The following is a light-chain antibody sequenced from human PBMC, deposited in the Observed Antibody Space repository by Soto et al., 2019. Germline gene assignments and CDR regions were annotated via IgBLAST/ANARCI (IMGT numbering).Light chain of an antibody. CDR3: QQRSNWPIT. J-gene: IGKJ5*01. CDR1: QSVRSN. CDR2: DAS. V-gene: IGKV3-11*01. Sequence: EVVMTQSPATLSVSPGGRATLSCRSSQSVRSNSAWYQQKPGQAPRLLIYDASNRATGIPARFSGSGSGTDFTLTISSLEPEDFAVHYCQQRSNWPITFGQGTRLEIK.